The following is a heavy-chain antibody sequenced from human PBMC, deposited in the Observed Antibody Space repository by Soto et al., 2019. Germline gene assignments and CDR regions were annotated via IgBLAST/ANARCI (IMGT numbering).Heavy chain of an antibody. Sequence: PSETLSLTCGVYGGSFRNYYWIWVRQPPGKGLEWIGEVNHSGEATYNPSLQSRITISLDTSNNQFSLKMTSVTAADTAVYYCARAISSSPSPGLNWFDPWGQGTLVTVSS. V-gene: IGHV4-34*01. J-gene: IGHJ5*02. CDR1: GGSFRNYY. D-gene: IGHD6-6*01. CDR2: VNHSGEA. CDR3: ARAISSSPSPGLNWFDP.